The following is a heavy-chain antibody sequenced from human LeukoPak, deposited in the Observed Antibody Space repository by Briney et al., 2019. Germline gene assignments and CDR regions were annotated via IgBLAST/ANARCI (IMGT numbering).Heavy chain of an antibody. CDR3: ARPLGYCSDSRCPQSWFDP. D-gene: IGHD2-15*01. CDR1: GGSFSGYY. Sequence: SETLSLTCAVSGGSFSGYYWTWIRQPPGKGLEWIGEINHSGRTNYNPSLKSRVIMSVDTSKNQFSLKLSSVTAADTAVYYCARPLGYCSDSRCPQSWFDPWGQGTLVTVSS. V-gene: IGHV4-34*01. J-gene: IGHJ5*02. CDR2: INHSGRT.